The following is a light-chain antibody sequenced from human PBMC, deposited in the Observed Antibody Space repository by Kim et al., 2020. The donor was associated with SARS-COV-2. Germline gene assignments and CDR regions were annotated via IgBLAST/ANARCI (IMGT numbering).Light chain of an antibody. J-gene: IGKJ1*01. CDR3: QQYNDWPWT. Sequence: DIVMTQSPVTLSVSPGERVTLSCRASQSISTNLGWYQQKPGQAPRLLIYGASTRATGIPARFSGSGSGTEFTLTISSLQSEDFAVYCCQQYNDWPWTFGQGTKVDIK. V-gene: IGKV3-15*01. CDR1: QSISTN. CDR2: GAS.